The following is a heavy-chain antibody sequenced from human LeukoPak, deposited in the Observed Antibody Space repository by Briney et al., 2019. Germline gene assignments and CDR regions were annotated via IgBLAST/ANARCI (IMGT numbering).Heavy chain of an antibody. CDR1: GGSISSGGDY. J-gene: IGHJ6*02. V-gene: IGHV4-31*03. CDR2: IYYRGST. CDR3: AREKGGLRGPGRKYFYGMDV. D-gene: IGHD3-10*01. Sequence: SETLSLTCSVSGGSISSGGDYWSWIRQHPGKGLEWIGNIYYRGSTYHNPSLKSRVTISVDTSNNQFSLKLSSVTAADTAVYYCAREKGGLRGPGRKYFYGMDVWGQGTTVTVSS.